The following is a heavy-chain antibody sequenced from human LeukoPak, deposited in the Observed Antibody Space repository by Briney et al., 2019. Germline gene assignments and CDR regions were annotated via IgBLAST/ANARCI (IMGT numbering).Heavy chain of an antibody. V-gene: IGHV3-9*01. J-gene: IGHJ4*02. CDR3: AKGSITMIRGIRGMDY. Sequence: GGSLRLSCAVSGFRFDDYAMHWVRQAPGKGLEWVSGISWNSVSTGYADSVKGRFSISRDNAKNSLYLLMNSPRAEDTALYYCAKGSITMIRGIRGMDYWGQGTLVTVSS. CDR1: GFRFDDYA. D-gene: IGHD3-10*01. CDR2: ISWNSVST.